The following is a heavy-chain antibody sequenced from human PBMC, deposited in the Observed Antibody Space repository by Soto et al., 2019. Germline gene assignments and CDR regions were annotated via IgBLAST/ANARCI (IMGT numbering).Heavy chain of an antibody. Sequence: QVQVVQSGAEVKKPGSSVKVSCKVSGGIFTNNAISWVRQAPGQGLEWLGGVIPLFDTAYYAQIFRGRRRISADGATTTAYMELSGLTSPDTAVYFCATGGHNDGYNFYHGMDVWGQGTTVTVS. CDR2: VIPLFDTA. D-gene: IGHD5-18*01. CDR1: GGIFTNNA. V-gene: IGHV1-69*01. J-gene: IGHJ6*02. CDR3: ATGGHNDGYNFYHGMDV.